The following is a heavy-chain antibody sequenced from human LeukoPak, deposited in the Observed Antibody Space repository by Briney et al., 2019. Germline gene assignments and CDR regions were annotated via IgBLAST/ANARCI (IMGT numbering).Heavy chain of an antibody. V-gene: IGHV4-34*01. CDR1: GGSFNDYY. J-gene: IGHJ6*04. Sequence: SVTLSLTYALCGGSFNDYYWSWIRQPPGKGLEWIGEISHSGSTNYNLPLKSRVTISVDTSKTQFSLKLSSVTAADTAVYYCARVGAGGVTMVRGWSGMDVWGKGTPVTVSS. CDR2: ISHSGST. D-gene: IGHD3-10*01. CDR3: ARVGAGGVTMVRGWSGMDV.